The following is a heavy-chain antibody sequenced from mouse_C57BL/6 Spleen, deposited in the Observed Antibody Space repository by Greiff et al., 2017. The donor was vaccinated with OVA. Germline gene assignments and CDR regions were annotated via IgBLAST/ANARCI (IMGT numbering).Heavy chain of an antibody. CDR1: GFTFSDYG. CDR2: ISSGSSTI. V-gene: IGHV5-17*01. D-gene: IGHD1-1*01. Sequence: EVHLVESGGGLVKPGGSLKLSCAASGFTFSDYGMHWVRQAPEKGLEWVAYISSGSSTIYYEDKVKGRFTISRENDKNTLFLQMTSLRSEDTAMYYSARNYGRYYFDYWGQGTTLTVSS. J-gene: IGHJ2*01. CDR3: ARNYGRYYFDY.